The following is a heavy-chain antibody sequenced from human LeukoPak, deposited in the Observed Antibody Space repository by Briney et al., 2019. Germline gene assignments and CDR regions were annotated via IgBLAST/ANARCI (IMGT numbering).Heavy chain of an antibody. CDR2: IYTSGST. J-gene: IGHJ4*02. CDR3: ARFDQLGETNFDY. Sequence: SETLSLTCTVSGGSVSSYYWSWIRQPPGKGLEWIGYIYTSGSTNYNPSLKSRVTTSVDTSKNQFSLKLSSVTAADTAVYYCARFDQLGETNFDYWGQGTLVTVSS. V-gene: IGHV4-4*09. D-gene: IGHD3-10*01. CDR1: GGSVSSYY.